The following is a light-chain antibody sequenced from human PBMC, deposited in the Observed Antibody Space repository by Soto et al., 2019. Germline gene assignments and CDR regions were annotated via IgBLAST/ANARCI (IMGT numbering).Light chain of an antibody. V-gene: IGKV4-1*01. CDR3: QQYYNSPALT. Sequence: DIVMTQSPDSLAVSLGERATINCKSSQNVLYNSNNKNFLAWYQQKPGQPPKLLIYWASTRESGVPDRFSGSGSGTDFTLTISSLQAEDVAVYYCQQYYNSPALTFGGGTKVEIK. CDR1: QNVLYNSNNKNF. J-gene: IGKJ4*01. CDR2: WAS.